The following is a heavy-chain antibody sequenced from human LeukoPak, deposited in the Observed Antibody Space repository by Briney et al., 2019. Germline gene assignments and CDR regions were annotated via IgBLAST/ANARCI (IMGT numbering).Heavy chain of an antibody. CDR2: ISSSGSTI. D-gene: IGHD2-21*02. CDR3: ARRMAPYCGGDCYPSSYYGMDV. CDR1: GFTCSDYY. J-gene: IGHJ6*02. Sequence: PGGSLRLSCAASGFTCSDYYMSWIRQAPGKGLEWVSYISSSGSTIYYADSVKGRFTISRDDAKNSLYLQMNSLRAEDTAVYYCARRMAPYCGGDCYPSSYYGMDVWGQGTTVTVSS. V-gene: IGHV3-11*01.